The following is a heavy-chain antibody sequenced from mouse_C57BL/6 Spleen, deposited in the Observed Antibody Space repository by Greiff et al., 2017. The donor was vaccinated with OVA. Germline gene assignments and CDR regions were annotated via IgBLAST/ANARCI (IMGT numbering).Heavy chain of an antibody. CDR2: VHPNSGST. Sequence: VQLQQPGAELVKPGASVKLSCKASGYTFTSYWMHWVKQRPGQGLEWIGMVHPNSGSTNYNEKFKSKATLTVDKSSSTAYMQLSSLTSEDSAVYYCARGSVVADAMDYWGQGTSVTVSS. V-gene: IGHV1-64*01. D-gene: IGHD1-1*01. CDR3: ARGSVVADAMDY. J-gene: IGHJ4*01. CDR1: GYTFTSYW.